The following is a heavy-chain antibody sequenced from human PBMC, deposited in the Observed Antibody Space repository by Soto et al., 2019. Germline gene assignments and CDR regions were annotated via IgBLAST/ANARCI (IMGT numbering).Heavy chain of an antibody. D-gene: IGHD3-10*01. CDR1: GFTFSSYG. J-gene: IGHJ6*02. V-gene: IGHV3-33*01. CDR3: ARGPQNYYGSGSYDADYYGMDV. CDR2: IWYDGSNK. Sequence: GGSLRLSCAASGFTFSSYGMHWVRQAPGKGLEWVAVIWYDGSNKYYADSVKGRFTISRDNSKNTLYLQMNSLRAEDTAVYYCARGPQNYYGSGSYDADYYGMDVWGQGTTVTVSS.